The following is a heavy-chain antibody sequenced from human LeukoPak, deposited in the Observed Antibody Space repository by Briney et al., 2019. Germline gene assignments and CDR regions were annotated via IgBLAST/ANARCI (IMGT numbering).Heavy chain of an antibody. CDR1: GGSFSGYY. J-gene: IGHJ6*03. CDR2: INHSGST. D-gene: IGHD6-6*01. V-gene: IGHV4-34*01. Sequence: SETLSLTCAVYGGSFSGYYWSWIRQPPGKGLEWIGEINHSGSTNYNPSLKSRATISVDTSKNQFSLKLSSVTAADTAVYYCARRKKTIAARRGGDYYYYMDVWGKGTTVTVSS. CDR3: ARRKKTIAARRGGDYYYYMDV.